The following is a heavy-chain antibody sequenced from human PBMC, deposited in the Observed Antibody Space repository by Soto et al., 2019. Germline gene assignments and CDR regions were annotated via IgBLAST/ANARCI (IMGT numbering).Heavy chain of an antibody. CDR1: GFTFSSYA. J-gene: IGHJ6*03. CDR3: ARGGGATAVRIYYYMDV. D-gene: IGHD2-15*01. Sequence: GGSLRLSCAASGFTFSSYAMHWVRQAPGKGLEYVSAISSNGGSTYYANSVKGRFTISRDNSKNTLYLQMGSLRAEDMAVYYCARGGGATAVRIYYYMDVWGKGTTVTVSS. V-gene: IGHV3-64*01. CDR2: ISSNGGST.